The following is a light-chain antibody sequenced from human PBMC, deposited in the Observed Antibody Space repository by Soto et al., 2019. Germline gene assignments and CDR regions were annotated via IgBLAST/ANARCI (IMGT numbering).Light chain of an antibody. CDR2: AAS. J-gene: IGKJ2*01. CDR1: QSISSY. CDR3: KQSYSTPAT. Sequence: DIQMTQSPSSLSASVGDRVTITCRASQSISSYLNWYQQKPGKAPKLLIYAASSLQSGVPSRFSGSRSRTEFTLTISSLQPEDFATYYCKQSYSTPATFGQGTKLEIK. V-gene: IGKV1-39*01.